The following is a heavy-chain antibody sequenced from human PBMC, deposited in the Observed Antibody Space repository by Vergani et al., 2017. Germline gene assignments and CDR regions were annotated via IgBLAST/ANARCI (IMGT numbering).Heavy chain of an antibody. CDR1: GFTFGSFG. CDR3: ARDVRLMYSRFDP. D-gene: IGHD5-12*01. Sequence: QVQLVESGGGVVQPGTSLRLSCAASGFTFGSFGMHWVRQAPGKGLEWVAVIWYDGRNKQYADSVKGRFTVSRDNSQSTLYLQSNSLRAEDTAMYYCARDVRLMYSRFDPWGQGTMVTVSS. CDR2: IWYDGRNK. V-gene: IGHV3-33*01. J-gene: IGHJ5*02.